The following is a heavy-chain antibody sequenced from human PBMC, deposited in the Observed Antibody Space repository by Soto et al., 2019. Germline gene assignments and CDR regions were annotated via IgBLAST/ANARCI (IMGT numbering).Heavy chain of an antibody. D-gene: IGHD6-19*01. Sequence: ASVKVSCKASGYTFTSYGISWGRQAPGQGLEWMGWISAYNGNTNYAQKLQGRVTMTTDTSTSTAYMELRSLRSDDTAVYYCPGQYSSGWYFDYWGQGTLVTVSS. CDR1: GYTFTSYG. CDR3: PGQYSSGWYFDY. CDR2: ISAYNGNT. J-gene: IGHJ4*02. V-gene: IGHV1-18*01.